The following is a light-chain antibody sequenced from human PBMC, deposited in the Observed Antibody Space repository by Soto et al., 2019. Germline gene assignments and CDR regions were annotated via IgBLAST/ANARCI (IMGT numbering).Light chain of an antibody. CDR3: QSYDRSLRASYG. Sequence: QSLLTQPPSVSGAPGQRVTISCTGCSSNIGAGCEVHWYQHLPGKAPKLLIYGNTNRPSGVPDRFSGSKSGTSASLAITGLQAEDEADYYCQSYDRSLRASYGFVGGTKVTVL. V-gene: IGLV1-40*01. CDR2: GNT. CDR1: SSNIGAGCE. J-gene: IGLJ1*01.